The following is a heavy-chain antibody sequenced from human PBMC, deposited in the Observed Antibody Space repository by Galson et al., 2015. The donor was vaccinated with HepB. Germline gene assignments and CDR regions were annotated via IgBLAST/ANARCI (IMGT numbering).Heavy chain of an antibody. CDR3: TKEIGYCSGGTCYRRENYFYF. Sequence: SLRLSCAASGFTFSSHAMSWVRQAPGKGLEWVSAISGSGGSTYYADSVKGRFTISRDNSKNTLDLQMNSLRAEDTAVYYCTKEIGYCSGGTCYRRENYFYFWGQGTLVTVSS. J-gene: IGHJ4*02. CDR1: GFTFSSHA. V-gene: IGHV3-23*01. CDR2: ISGSGGST. D-gene: IGHD2-15*01.